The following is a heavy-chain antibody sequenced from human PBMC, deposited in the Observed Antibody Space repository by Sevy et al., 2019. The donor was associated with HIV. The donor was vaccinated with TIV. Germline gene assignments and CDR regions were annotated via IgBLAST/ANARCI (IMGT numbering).Heavy chain of an antibody. Sequence: RGSLRLSCVASGFTFSKYSMSWVRQTPGKGLERVSTLSFACGRINYADSVKGRFTMSRVDSRNTFYLQMDSLRAEDTAIHYCAREGCSKPHDYWGQGTLVSVSS. CDR3: AREGCSKPHDY. J-gene: IGHJ4*02. CDR2: LSFACGRI. CDR1: GFTFSKYS. D-gene: IGHD2-2*01. V-gene: IGHV3-23*01.